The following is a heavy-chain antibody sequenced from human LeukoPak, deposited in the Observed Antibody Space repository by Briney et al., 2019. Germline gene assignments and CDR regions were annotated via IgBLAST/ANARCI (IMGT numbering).Heavy chain of an antibody. CDR2: ISSNGGST. Sequence: GGSLRLSCSASGFTFSSYAMHWVRQAPGKGLEYVSAISSNGGSTYYADSVKGRFTISRDNSKNTLYLQMSSLRAEDTAVYYCVEDRNTAMVEGAFDIWGQGTMVTVSS. V-gene: IGHV3-64D*06. D-gene: IGHD5-18*01. J-gene: IGHJ3*02. CDR1: GFTFSSYA. CDR3: VEDRNTAMVEGAFDI.